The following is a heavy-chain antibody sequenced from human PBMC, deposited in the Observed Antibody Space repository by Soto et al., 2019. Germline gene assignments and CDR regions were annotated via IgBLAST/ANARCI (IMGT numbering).Heavy chain of an antibody. D-gene: IGHD5-12*01. CDR1: GGTFSSYT. Sequence: ASVKVSCKASGGTFSSYTISWVRQAPGQGLEWMGRIIPILGIANYAQKFQGRVTITADKSTSTAYMELSSLRSEDTAVYYCARNSGRLEEIDYYYYYMDVWGKGTTVTVSS. V-gene: IGHV1-69*02. CDR2: IIPILGIA. J-gene: IGHJ6*03. CDR3: ARNSGRLEEIDYYYYYMDV.